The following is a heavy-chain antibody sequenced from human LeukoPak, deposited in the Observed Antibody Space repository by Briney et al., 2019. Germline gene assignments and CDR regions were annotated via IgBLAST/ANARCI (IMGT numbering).Heavy chain of an antibody. Sequence: SETLSLTCTVSGGSISSYYWSWIRQPPGKGLEWIGYIYYSVTTNYNPSLKSRVTISVDTSKNQFSLNLNSVTAADTAVYHCARGGCSGGSCREGYFDYWGQGTLVTVSS. CDR3: ARGGCSGGSCREGYFDY. D-gene: IGHD2-15*01. CDR1: GGSISSYY. V-gene: IGHV4-59*01. J-gene: IGHJ4*02. CDR2: IYYSVTT.